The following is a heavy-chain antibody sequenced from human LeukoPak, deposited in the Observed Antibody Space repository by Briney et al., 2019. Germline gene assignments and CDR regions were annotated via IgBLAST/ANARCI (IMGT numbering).Heavy chain of an antibody. V-gene: IGHV4-59*12. CDR2: IDHTGST. CDR3: ARKLWWLVRFDP. Sequence: SETLSLTCTVPDDSITIYYWTWIRQPPGKGLEWIGYIDHTGSTNYNPSLNSRVTISRDTSKNQFSLKLSSVTAADTAVYYCARKLWWLVRFDPWGQGTLVTVSS. CDR1: DDSITIYY. D-gene: IGHD6-19*01. J-gene: IGHJ5*02.